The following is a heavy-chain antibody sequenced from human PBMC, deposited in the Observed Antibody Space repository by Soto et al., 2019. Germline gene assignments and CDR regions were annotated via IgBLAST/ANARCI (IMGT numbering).Heavy chain of an antibody. J-gene: IGHJ5*02. D-gene: IGHD3-3*01. V-gene: IGHV4-59*01. CDR1: GCSISSYY. Sequence: PSETLSLTCTVSGCSISSYYWSWIRQPPGKGLEWIGYIYYSGSTNYNPSLKSRVTISVDTSKNQFPLKLSSVTAADTAVYYCARDQVTIFGVVPTGWFDPWGQGTLVTVSS. CDR2: IYYSGST. CDR3: ARDQVTIFGVVPTGWFDP.